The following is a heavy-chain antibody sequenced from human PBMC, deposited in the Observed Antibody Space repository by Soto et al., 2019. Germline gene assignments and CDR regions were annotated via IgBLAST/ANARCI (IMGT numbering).Heavy chain of an antibody. CDR2: ISSSSSTI. J-gene: IGHJ4*02. CDR1: GFTFSSYS. Sequence: GGSLXLSCAASGFTFSSYSMNWVRQAPGKGLEWVSYISSSSSTIYYADSVKGRFTISRDNSKNSLYLQMNSLRDEDTAVYYSARDPGSSYGPPDXWGQGTLVTVSS. V-gene: IGHV3-48*02. CDR3: ARDPGSSYGPPDX. D-gene: IGHD5-18*01.